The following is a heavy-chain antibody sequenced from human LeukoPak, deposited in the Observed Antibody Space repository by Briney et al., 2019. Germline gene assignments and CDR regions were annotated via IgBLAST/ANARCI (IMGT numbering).Heavy chain of an antibody. D-gene: IGHD6-19*01. CDR3: ARHNSPWLAYIDY. CDR1: GGSISSSSYY. V-gene: IGHV4-39*01. CDR2: IYYSGST. J-gene: IGHJ4*02. Sequence: SETLSLTCTVSGGSISSSSYYWGWIRQPPGKGLEWIGSIYYSGSTYYNPSLKSRVTISVDTSKNQFSLKLSSVTAADTAVYYCARHNSPWLAYIDYWGQGTLVTVSS.